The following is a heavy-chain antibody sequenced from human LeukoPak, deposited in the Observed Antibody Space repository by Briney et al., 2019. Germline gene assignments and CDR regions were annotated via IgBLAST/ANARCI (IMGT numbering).Heavy chain of an antibody. J-gene: IGHJ4*02. Sequence: SETLSLTCTVSGDSISSYYWSWIRQSPGKGLEWIGYIYYSGGTKYNPSLKSRVTISVDTSKNQFSLKLSSGTAADTAVYYCATGIAGSSWYYFDSWGQGTLVTVSS. CDR2: IYYSGGT. CDR3: ATGIAGSSWYYFDS. CDR1: GDSISSYY. D-gene: IGHD6-13*01. V-gene: IGHV4-59*08.